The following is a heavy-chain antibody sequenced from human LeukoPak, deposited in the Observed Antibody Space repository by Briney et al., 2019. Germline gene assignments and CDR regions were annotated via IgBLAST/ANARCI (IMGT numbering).Heavy chain of an antibody. CDR3: VRVLYSHGSGNSLSVSDYGTDV. J-gene: IGHJ6*02. V-gene: IGHV1-69*01. Sequence: GSSVKVSCKASGGSFNHFAVNWVRQAPGQGLEWMGGIIPIYETTNYAQKFQGRVTITADGFTSSACMELSSLRSEDTAVYYCVRVLYSHGSGNSLSVSDYGTDVWGQGTTVTVSS. CDR1: GGSFNHFA. CDR2: IIPIYETT. D-gene: IGHD3-10*01.